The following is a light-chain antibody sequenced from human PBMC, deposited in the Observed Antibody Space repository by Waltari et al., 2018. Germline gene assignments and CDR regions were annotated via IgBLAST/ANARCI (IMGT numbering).Light chain of an antibody. CDR2: DKN. V-gene: IGLV3-19*01. Sequence: SSDLTQLPAVSVARGHQVSITCQGDRLRSYSPSRYQQRPGQAPILVIYDKNNRPPGVPDRFSGSNSQNTGSLTITGAQAEDEAYYYCHSRDASGVAGSFGGGTKLTVL. CDR3: HSRDASGVAGS. CDR1: RLRSYS. J-gene: IGLJ2*01.